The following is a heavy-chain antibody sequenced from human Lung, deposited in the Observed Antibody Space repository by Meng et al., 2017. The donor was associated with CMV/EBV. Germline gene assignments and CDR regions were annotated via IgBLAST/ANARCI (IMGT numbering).Heavy chain of an antibody. Sequence: SXXVSXXASGYTFTSYDINWVRQATGQGLEWMGWMNPNSGNTGYAQKFQGRVTITRNTSISTAYMELSSLRSEDTAVYYCASGKTYYDFWSGYLTENGMDVWXQGTTVTVSS. CDR1: GYTFTSYD. D-gene: IGHD3-3*01. V-gene: IGHV1-8*03. CDR2: MNPNSGNT. CDR3: ASGKTYYDFWSGYLTENGMDV. J-gene: IGHJ6*02.